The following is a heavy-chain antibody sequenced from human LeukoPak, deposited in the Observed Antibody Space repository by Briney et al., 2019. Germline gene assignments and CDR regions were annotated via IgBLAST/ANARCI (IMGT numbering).Heavy chain of an antibody. CDR2: IFYSGST. J-gene: IGHJ3*02. Sequence: SETLSLTCTVSGGSISSYYWSWIRQPPGKGLEWIGYIFYSGSTNYNPSLKSRVTISVDTSKNQFSLKLSSVTAADTAVYYCARDTYYGDYHELNGIDAFDIWGQGTMVTVSS. V-gene: IGHV4-59*01. CDR3: ARDTYYGDYHELNGIDAFDI. D-gene: IGHD4-17*01. CDR1: GGSISSYY.